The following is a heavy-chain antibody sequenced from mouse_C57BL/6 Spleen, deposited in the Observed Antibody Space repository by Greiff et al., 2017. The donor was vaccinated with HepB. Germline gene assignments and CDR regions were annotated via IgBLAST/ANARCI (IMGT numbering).Heavy chain of an antibody. CDR3: ARHGPYYYGTFYAMDY. Sequence: QVHVKQSGAELVKPGASVKLSCKASGYTFTEYTIHWVKQRSGQGLEWIGWFYPGSGSIKYNEKFKDKATLTADKSSSTVYMELSRLTSEDSAVYFCARHGPYYYGTFYAMDYWGQGTSVTVSS. D-gene: IGHD1-1*01. CDR1: GYTFTEYT. CDR2: FYPGSGSI. J-gene: IGHJ4*01. V-gene: IGHV1-62-2*01.